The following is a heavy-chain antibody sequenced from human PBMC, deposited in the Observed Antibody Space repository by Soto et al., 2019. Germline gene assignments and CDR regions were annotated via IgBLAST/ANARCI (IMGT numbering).Heavy chain of an antibody. CDR2: ISSSSSYI. CDR1: GFTFSSYS. D-gene: IGHD2-2*01. V-gene: IGHV3-21*01. CDR3: ARGGVVPAAISWFDP. Sequence: EVQLVESGGGLVKPGGSLRLSCAASGFTFSSYSMNWVRQAPGKGLEWVSSISSSSSYIYYADSVKGRFTISRDNAKNSRYLQMNSLRAEDTAVYYCARGGVVPAAISWFDPWGQGTLVTVSS. J-gene: IGHJ5*02.